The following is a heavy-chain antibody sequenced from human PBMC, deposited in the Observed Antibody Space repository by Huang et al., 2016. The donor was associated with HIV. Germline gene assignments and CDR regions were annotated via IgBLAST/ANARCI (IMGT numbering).Heavy chain of an antibody. V-gene: IGHV1-69*01. D-gene: IGHD6-13*01. Sequence: QVQLEQSGAEVKKPGSSVKVSCKASGGTFSTFAISWVRQAPGQGPEWMGGIMPIVRTPDYAQKVKGRVTITADESTSTSYMELSSLRSDDTAVYYCATVPREQLGGNYYYGLDVWGPGTAVTVSS. CDR2: IMPIVRTP. CDR3: ATVPREQLGGNYYYGLDV. CDR1: GGTFSTFA. J-gene: IGHJ6*02.